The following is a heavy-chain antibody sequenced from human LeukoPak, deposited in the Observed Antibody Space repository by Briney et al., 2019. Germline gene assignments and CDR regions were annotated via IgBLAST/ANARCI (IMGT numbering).Heavy chain of an antibody. CDR3: ARMDNSYYYGMDV. D-gene: IGHD3/OR15-3a*01. V-gene: IGHV3-21*01. Sequence: GGSLRLSCAASGFTFSSYSMNWVRQAPGKGLEWVSSISSSSSYIYYADSVKGRFTISRDNAKNSLYLQMNSLRAEDTAVYYCARMDNSYYYGMDVWGQGTTVTVSS. CDR2: ISSSSSYI. CDR1: GFTFSSYS. J-gene: IGHJ6*02.